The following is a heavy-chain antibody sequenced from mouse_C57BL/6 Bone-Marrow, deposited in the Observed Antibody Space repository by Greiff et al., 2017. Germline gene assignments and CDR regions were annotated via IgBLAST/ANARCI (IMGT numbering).Heavy chain of an antibody. D-gene: IGHD2-4*01. V-gene: IGHV1-59*01. J-gene: IGHJ4*01. Sequence: QVQLQQPGAELVRPGTSVKLSCKASGYTFTSYWMHWVKQRPGQGLEWIGVIDPSDSYTNYNQKFKGKATLTVDTSSSTAYMQLSSLTSEDSAVYYCAREGYDYDGVYAMDYGGQGTSVTVSS. CDR3: AREGYDYDGVYAMDY. CDR2: IDPSDSYT. CDR1: GYTFTSYW.